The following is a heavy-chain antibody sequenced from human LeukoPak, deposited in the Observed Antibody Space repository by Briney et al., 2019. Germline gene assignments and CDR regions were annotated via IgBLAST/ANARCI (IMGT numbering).Heavy chain of an antibody. CDR1: GGSISSYY. J-gene: IGHJ3*02. V-gene: IGHV4-59*01. Sequence: SETLSLTCTVSGGSISSYYWSWIRQPPGKGLEWIGYIYYSGSTNYNPSLKSRVTISVDTSKNQFSLKLSSVTAADTAVYYCARDLRFPHPYAFDIWGQGTMVTVSS. CDR3: ARDLRFPHPYAFDI. CDR2: IYYSGST.